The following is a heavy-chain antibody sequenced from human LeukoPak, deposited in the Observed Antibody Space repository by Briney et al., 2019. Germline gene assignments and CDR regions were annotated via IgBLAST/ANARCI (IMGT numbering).Heavy chain of an antibody. CDR1: GFTFSSYA. J-gene: IGHJ4*02. CDR2: ISGSGGST. D-gene: IGHD6-19*01. CDR3: AKDPSGWYLFDY. Sequence: PGGSLRLSCAAPGFTFSSYAMSWVRQAPGKGLEWVSAISGSGGSTYYADSVKGRFTISRDNSKNTLYLQMNSLRAEDTAVYYCAKDPSGWYLFDYWGQGTLVTVSS. V-gene: IGHV3-23*01.